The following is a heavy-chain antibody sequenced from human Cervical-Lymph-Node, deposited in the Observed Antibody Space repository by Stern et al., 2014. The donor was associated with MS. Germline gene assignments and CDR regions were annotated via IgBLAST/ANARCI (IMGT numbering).Heavy chain of an antibody. CDR1: GFTFSTYW. D-gene: IGHD2-15*01. CDR3: ARGVMVAATYAYDI. V-gene: IGHV3-74*02. Sequence: EVQLLESGGGLVQPGGSLRLSCAASGFTFSTYWMHWVRQAPGKGLVWISGINSDERSTTYADSVKGRFSISRDNDKNTLYLQMNSLRAEDTAVYYCARGVMVAATYAYDIWGQGTMVTISS. CDR2: INSDERST. J-gene: IGHJ3*02.